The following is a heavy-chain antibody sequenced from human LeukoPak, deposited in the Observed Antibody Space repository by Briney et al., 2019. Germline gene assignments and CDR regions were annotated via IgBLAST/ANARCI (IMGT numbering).Heavy chain of an antibody. CDR3: GRFGYVAGIDL. J-gene: IGHJ4*02. CDR2: IDPAGTDT. D-gene: IGHD6-19*01. V-gene: IGHV3-7*01. Sequence: PGGSLRLSCAASGFSFNSYWMTWVHQPPGRGLEWVANIDPAGTDTYYVDPVKGRFTISRDNAKNLVYLQMNTLRAEDTAVYSCGRFGYVAGIDLWGQGTLVTVSS. CDR1: GFSFNSYW.